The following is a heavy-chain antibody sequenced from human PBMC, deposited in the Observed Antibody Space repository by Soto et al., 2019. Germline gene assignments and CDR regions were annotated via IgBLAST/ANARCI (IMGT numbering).Heavy chain of an antibody. CDR3: ARGQEGVVATH. D-gene: IGHD5-12*01. V-gene: IGHV4-34*01. J-gene: IGHJ4*02. CDR1: GGSLSGYY. Sequence: QVPLQQWGAGLLKPSETLSLNCAVNGGSLSGYYWSWIRQPPGKGLEWIGEIKDGGRTNYSPSLKSRAPISSDTSNNQFSLRLYSVTAADTGVYYCARGQEGVVATHWDQGTLVTVSS. CDR2: IKDGGRT.